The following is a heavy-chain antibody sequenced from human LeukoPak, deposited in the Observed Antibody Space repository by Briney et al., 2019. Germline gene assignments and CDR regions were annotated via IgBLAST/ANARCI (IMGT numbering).Heavy chain of an antibody. Sequence: ASVKVSCKASGSTFTGYYMHWVRQAPGQGLEWMRRINPNSGGTNYAQKFQGRVTMTRDTSISTAYMELSRLRSDDTAVYYCARAPGYYDSSDDYWGQGTLITVSS. CDR2: INPNSGGT. CDR3: ARAPGYYDSSDDY. CDR1: GSTFTGYY. V-gene: IGHV1-2*06. D-gene: IGHD3-22*01. J-gene: IGHJ4*02.